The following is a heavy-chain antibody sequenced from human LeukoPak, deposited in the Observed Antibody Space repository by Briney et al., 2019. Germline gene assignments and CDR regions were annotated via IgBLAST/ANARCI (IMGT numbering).Heavy chain of an antibody. CDR2: IRSKAYRGTT. CDR1: GFNFYDHA. V-gene: IGHV3-49*04. J-gene: IGHJ6*02. Sequence: SLRLSCKTSGFNFYDHAMTWVRPAPGKGLELVGFIRSKAYRGTTEYAASVKGRFTISRDDSKSVVYLQMNSLKSEDTAVYYCSRGPIQLWVHNGVDVWGQGTTVTVSS. D-gene: IGHD5-18*01. CDR3: SRGPIQLWVHNGVDV.